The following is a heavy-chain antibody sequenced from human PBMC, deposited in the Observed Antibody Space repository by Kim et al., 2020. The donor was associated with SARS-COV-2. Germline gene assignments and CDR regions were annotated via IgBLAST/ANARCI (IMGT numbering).Heavy chain of an antibody. D-gene: IGHD3-10*01. Sequence: SETLSLTCTVSGGSISSYYWSWIRQPPGKGLEWIGYIYYSGSTNYNPSLKSRVTISVDTSKNQFSLKLSSVTAADTAVYYCAGGGSGSFFGPWGQGTLVTVSS. CDR3: AGGGSGSFFGP. CDR2: IYYSGST. CDR1: GGSISSYY. J-gene: IGHJ5*02. V-gene: IGHV4-59*01.